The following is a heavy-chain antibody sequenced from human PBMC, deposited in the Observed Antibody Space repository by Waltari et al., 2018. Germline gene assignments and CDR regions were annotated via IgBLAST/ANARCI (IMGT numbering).Heavy chain of an antibody. D-gene: IGHD2-15*01. J-gene: IGHJ3*02. CDR3: ARDGARGVPARDAFDI. V-gene: IGHV3-74*01. CDR2: MRSDGSTT. CDR1: GLSSSSYW. Sequence: EVQLVESGGGLVQPGGSLRLSCAASGLSSSSYWLHWVRQAPGKGRVGVTSMRSDGSTTRYADSVEGRFTISRDNAKNTLYLQMNSLRAEDTAVYYCARDGARGVPARDAFDIWGQGTMVTVSS.